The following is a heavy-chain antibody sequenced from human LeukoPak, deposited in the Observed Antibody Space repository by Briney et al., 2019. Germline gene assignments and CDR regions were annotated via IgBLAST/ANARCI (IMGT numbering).Heavy chain of an antibody. Sequence: GGSLRLSCAGSGFTFGKYAMSWVRQAPGKGLEWVSTITATGGATYYADSVKGRFTISRDNSKNTLFLQMNTLRAEDTAIYYCAKEGGSYGDFLYFDYWGQGTLVTVSS. CDR3: AKEGGSYGDFLYFDY. D-gene: IGHD4-17*01. J-gene: IGHJ4*02. CDR2: ITATGGAT. V-gene: IGHV3-23*01. CDR1: GFTFGKYA.